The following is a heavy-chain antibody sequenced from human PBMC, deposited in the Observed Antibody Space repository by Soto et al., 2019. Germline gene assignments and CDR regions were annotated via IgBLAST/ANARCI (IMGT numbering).Heavy chain of an antibody. CDR1: GGSISSYY. CDR3: ARRYGKNAFDI. CDR2: IYYSGST. D-gene: IGHD5-18*01. J-gene: IGHJ3*02. V-gene: IGHV4-59*01. Sequence: QVQLQESGPGLVKPSETLSLTCTVSGGSISSYYWSWIRQPPGKGLEWIGYIYYSGSTNYNPSLKSRVTISVDTSKNQFSRKLSSVTAADTAVYYCARRYGKNAFDIWGQGTMVTVSS.